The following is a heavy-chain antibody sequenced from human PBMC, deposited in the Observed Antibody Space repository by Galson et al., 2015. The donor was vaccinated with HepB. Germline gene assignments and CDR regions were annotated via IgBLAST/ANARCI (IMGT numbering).Heavy chain of an antibody. CDR2: IWYDGSNK. CDR1: GFTFSIYG. Sequence: SLRLSCAASGFTFSIYGMHWVRQAPGKGLEWVAVIWYDGSNKYYEDSVKGRFTISRDNSKNTLYLQMNSLRAEDTAVYFCARRVSGNFDFWGRGTLVTVSS. CDR3: ARRVSGNFDF. J-gene: IGHJ4*02. V-gene: IGHV3-33*01. D-gene: IGHD5-12*01.